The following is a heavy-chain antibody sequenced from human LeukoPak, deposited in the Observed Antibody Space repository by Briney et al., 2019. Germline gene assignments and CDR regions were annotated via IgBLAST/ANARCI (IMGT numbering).Heavy chain of an antibody. Sequence: ASVKVSCKASGYTFTSYVISWVRPAPRQGLEWVGWISDYNGNTNYAQKLQSRVTMTSDTSTSTAYMELRSLRSDDTAVYYCARDNVLRGPRALGYWGQGTLVTVSS. CDR1: GYTFTSYV. V-gene: IGHV1-18*01. J-gene: IGHJ4*02. CDR3: ARDNVLRGPRALGY. D-gene: IGHD2-8*01. CDR2: ISDYNGNT.